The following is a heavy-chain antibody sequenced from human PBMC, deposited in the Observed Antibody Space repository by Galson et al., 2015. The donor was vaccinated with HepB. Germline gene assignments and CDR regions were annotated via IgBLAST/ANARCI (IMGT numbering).Heavy chain of an antibody. CDR3: ARDREPICPHFVPSDY. D-gene: IGHD3-3*02. J-gene: IGHJ4*02. CDR2: ISDYNGNT. V-gene: IGHV1-18*01. CDR1: GFTFTSYG. Sequence: SVKVSCKASGFTFTSYGISWVRQAPGQGLEWMGWISDYNGNTNYAQKVQGRVTMTTDKSKNTAYMELRSLRSDDTAVYYCARDREPICPHFVPSDYWGQGTLVTVSS.